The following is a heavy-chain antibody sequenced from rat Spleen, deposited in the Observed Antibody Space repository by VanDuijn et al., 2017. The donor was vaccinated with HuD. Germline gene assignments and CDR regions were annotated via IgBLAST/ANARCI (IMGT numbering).Heavy chain of an antibody. D-gene: IGHD1-1*01. J-gene: IGHJ3*01. CDR3: AGGGSGGLNWFAH. V-gene: IGHV5S47*01. CDR2: INPDGSNT. Sequence: VQLKESGPGLVQPSQTLSLTCTVSGFSLTSYNVHWVRQPPGKGLEWVASINPDGSNTFYPDTVKGRFVISKDNGKNTGYLQMNNLRSEDTAIYYCAGGGSGGLNWFAHWGQGTLVTVSS. CDR1: GFSLTSYN.